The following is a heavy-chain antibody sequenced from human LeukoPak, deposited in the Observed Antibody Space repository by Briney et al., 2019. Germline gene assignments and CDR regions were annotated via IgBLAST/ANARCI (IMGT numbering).Heavy chain of an antibody. J-gene: IGHJ6*03. D-gene: IGHD3-10*01. V-gene: IGHV3-21*01. CDR2: ISTSSSYI. Sequence: GGSLRLSCAASGFTFGSYSMTWVRQAPGQGLEWVSSISTSSSYIYYADSVKGRFTISRDNAKNSLYLQMNSLRAEDTAVYYCARDVLGEITMDVWGKGTTFTVCS. CDR1: GFTFGSYS. CDR3: ARDVLGEITMDV.